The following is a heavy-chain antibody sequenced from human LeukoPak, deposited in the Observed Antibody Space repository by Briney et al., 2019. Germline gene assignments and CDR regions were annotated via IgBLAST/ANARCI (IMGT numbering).Heavy chain of an antibody. CDR1: GFTFSSYG. CDR2: ISGSGGST. V-gene: IGHV3-23*01. Sequence: GGSLRLSCAASGFTFSSYGVSWVRQAPGKGLEWVSAISGSGGSTYYADSVKGRFTISRDNSKNTLYLQMNSQRAEDTAVYYCLTDYYGSGSYYIPNWFDPWGQGTLVTVSS. CDR3: LTDYYGSGSYYIPNWFDP. J-gene: IGHJ5*02. D-gene: IGHD3-10*01.